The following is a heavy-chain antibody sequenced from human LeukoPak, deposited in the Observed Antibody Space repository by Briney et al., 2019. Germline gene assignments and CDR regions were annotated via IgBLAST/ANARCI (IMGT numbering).Heavy chain of an antibody. CDR2: ISYEGSNK. Sequence: GGSLRLSCAASGFTFSSYGMHWVRQAPGKGLEWVAVISYEGSNKYYADYVKGRFTISRDNSKNTLYLQMNSLRAEDTAVYYCAKDLTIPASGYYYGSGSYHYWGQGTLVTVSS. D-gene: IGHD3-10*01. CDR3: AKDLTIPASGYYYGSGSYHY. V-gene: IGHV3-30*18. J-gene: IGHJ4*02. CDR1: GFTFSSYG.